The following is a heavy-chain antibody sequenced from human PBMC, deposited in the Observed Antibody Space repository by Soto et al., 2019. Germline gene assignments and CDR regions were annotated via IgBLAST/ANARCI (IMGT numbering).Heavy chain of an antibody. CDR3: ARVRQHQAQQTHVSFYGMNV. D-gene: IGHD6-13*01. J-gene: IGHJ6*01. CDR1: GYNFSTYG. CDR2: ISGDSRNT. V-gene: IGHV1-18*01. Sequence: QVHLVQSGAEVKKPGASVKVSCKASGYNFSTYGISWVRQAPGQGLEWMGWISGDSRNTKSAQKLQGRFTMTTDISAGMSFMDPRGLRSDDTSEYFCARVRQHQAQQTHVSFYGMNVGGQGTAAIVSS.